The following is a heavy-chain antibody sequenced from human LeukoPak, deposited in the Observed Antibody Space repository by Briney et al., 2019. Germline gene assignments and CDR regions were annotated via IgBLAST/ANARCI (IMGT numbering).Heavy chain of an antibody. CDR1: GGSMSVHY. J-gene: IGHJ5*02. Sequence: SETLSLTCTVSGGSMSVHYWSWIRQTPGKGLEWIGSLYYSGSTYYNSSLKSRVTISVDTSKNQFSLSLTSVTAADTAVYYCARDCCGYRSWFDPWSQGTPVTVSS. CDR3: ARDCCGYRSWFDP. CDR2: LYYSGST. V-gene: IGHV4-59*11. D-gene: IGHD6-25*01.